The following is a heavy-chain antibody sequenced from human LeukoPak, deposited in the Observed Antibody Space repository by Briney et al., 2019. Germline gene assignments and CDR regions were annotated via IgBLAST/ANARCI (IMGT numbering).Heavy chain of an antibody. J-gene: IGHJ3*02. CDR3: AKDRDQLLLRLHAFDI. D-gene: IGHD2-2*01. Sequence: SGGSLRLSCEASGFTFSRYWTHWVRQAPGKGLMWVSRINTDGSDTRYADSVKGRFTISRDNSKNTLYLQMNSLRAEDTAVYYCAKDRDQLLLRLHAFDIWGQGTMVTVSS. CDR2: INTDGSDT. V-gene: IGHV3-74*01. CDR1: GFTFSRYW.